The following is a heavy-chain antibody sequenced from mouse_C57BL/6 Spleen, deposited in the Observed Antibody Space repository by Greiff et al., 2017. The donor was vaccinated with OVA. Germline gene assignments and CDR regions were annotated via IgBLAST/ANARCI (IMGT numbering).Heavy chain of an antibody. V-gene: IGHV1-26*01. J-gene: IGHJ4*01. CDR3: ARRGGNYYYAMDY. CDR2: INPNNGGT. Sequence: VQLQQSGPELVKPGASVKISCKASGYTFTDYYMNWVKQSHGKSLEWIGDINPNNGGTSYNQKFKGKATLAVDKSSSTAYMELRSLTSEDSAVYYCARRGGNYYYAMDYWGQGTSVTVSS. D-gene: IGHD2-1*01. CDR1: GYTFTDYY.